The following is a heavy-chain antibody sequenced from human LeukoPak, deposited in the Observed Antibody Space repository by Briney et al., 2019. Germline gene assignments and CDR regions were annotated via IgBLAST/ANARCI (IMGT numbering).Heavy chain of an antibody. CDR1: GSSFTSYW. J-gene: IGHJ4*02. D-gene: IGHD3-3*01. V-gene: IGHV5-10-1*01. CDR3: ARHGDSDSEGVFGFDY. CDR2: IDPSDSYT. Sequence: GASLKISCKGSGSSFTSYWISRGRQMPGKGLEWMGRIDPSDSYTNYSPSFQGHVTISADKSISTAYLQWSSLKASDTAMYYCARHGDSDSEGVFGFDYWGQGTLVTVSS.